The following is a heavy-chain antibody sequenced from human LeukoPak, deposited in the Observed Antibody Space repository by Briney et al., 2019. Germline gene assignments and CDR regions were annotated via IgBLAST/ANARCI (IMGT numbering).Heavy chain of an antibody. D-gene: IGHD3-3*01. CDR2: ISASGNT. CDR1: GDSLNRGSYY. CDR3: ARGVTVFGGAPKGALDI. Sequence: SETLSLTCSVSGDSLNRGSYYWNWIWQPAGKGLEWLGRISASGNTNYNPSLKSRVTISVDASKNQFSLRLTSVTAADTAVYFCARGVTVFGGAPKGALDIWGRGTMVTVSS. J-gene: IGHJ3*02. V-gene: IGHV4-61*02.